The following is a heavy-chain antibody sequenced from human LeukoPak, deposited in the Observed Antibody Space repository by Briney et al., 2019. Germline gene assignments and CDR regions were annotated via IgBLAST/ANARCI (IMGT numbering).Heavy chain of an antibody. CDR2: SSAYNGNT. Sequence: ASVKVSCKASGYTFTSYGISWVRQAPGQGLEWMGWSSAYNGNTNYAQKLQGRVTMTTDTSTSTAYMELRSLRSDDTAVYYCARDAPGGPRPDIDYWGQGTLVTVSS. J-gene: IGHJ4*02. D-gene: IGHD3-10*01. V-gene: IGHV1-18*01. CDR1: GYTFTSYG. CDR3: ARDAPGGPRPDIDY.